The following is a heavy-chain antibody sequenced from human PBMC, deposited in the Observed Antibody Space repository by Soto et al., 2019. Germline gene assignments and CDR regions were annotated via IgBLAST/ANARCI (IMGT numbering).Heavy chain of an antibody. J-gene: IGHJ4*02. CDR3: ARGRHWLDY. D-gene: IGHD6-19*01. CDR1: GGSVSPYY. CDR2: IYYDGTT. Sequence: QVQLQESGPGLVKPSETVSLTCTVSGGSVSPYYWTWVRRPPGKGLEWIAYIYYDGTTNYNPSLKSRVTISLDTSKNQISLRLTSVTAADTAVYYCARGRHWLDYWGQGTLLTVSS. V-gene: IGHV4-59*02.